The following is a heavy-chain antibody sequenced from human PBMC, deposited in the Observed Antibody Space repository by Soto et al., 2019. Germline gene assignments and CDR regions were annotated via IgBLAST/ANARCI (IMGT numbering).Heavy chain of an antibody. Sequence: PGGSLRLSCAASGFTFSSFAMSWVRQAPGKGLEWVSTINKSGGSTYYADSVKGRFTISRDNSKNMLFLQINGLRAEDTAVYYCAKDPPTTGTTFDYWGRGTLVTVPQ. CDR1: GFTFSSFA. D-gene: IGHD1-1*01. CDR3: AKDPPTTGTTFDY. CDR2: INKSGGST. J-gene: IGHJ4*02. V-gene: IGHV3-23*01.